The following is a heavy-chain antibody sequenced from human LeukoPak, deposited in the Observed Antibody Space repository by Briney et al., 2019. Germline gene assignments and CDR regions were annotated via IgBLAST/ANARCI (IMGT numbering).Heavy chain of an antibody. CDR3: ARRGSGRHFDF. CDR2: ISGGSSTI. J-gene: IGHJ4*02. D-gene: IGHD2-15*01. Sequence: GGSLRLSCAASGFTFSDYYMSWIRQAPGKGLEWVSYISGGSSTIYYADSLKGRFTVSRDNAKNSLYLLMNSLRAEDAAVYYCARRGSGRHFDFWGQGTLVTVSS. CDR1: GFTFSDYY. V-gene: IGHV3-11*01.